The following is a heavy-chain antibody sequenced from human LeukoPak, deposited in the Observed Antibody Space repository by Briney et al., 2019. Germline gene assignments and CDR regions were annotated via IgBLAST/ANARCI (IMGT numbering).Heavy chain of an antibody. CDR2: IWYDGSNK. Sequence: GRSLRLSCAASGFTFSSYGMHWVRQAPGKGLEWVAVIWYDGSNKYYADSVKGRFTLSRDNSKNTLYLQMNSLRAEDTAVYYCARDRRYSGYGDLDYWGQGTLVTVSS. CDR3: ARDRRYSGYGDLDY. J-gene: IGHJ4*02. V-gene: IGHV3-33*01. D-gene: IGHD5-12*01. CDR1: GFTFSSYG.